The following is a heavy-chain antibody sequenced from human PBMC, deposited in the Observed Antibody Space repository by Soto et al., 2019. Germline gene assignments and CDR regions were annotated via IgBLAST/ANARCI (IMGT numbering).Heavy chain of an antibody. V-gene: IGHV5-51*01. CDR2: MYPGDRET. Sequence: PXQSLKISRHCSGETLYNLLIGGVRQLPGQGPEWMGIMYPGDRETRYIPSFIDKVTISAEKSINTAYLQWSRLAASDSPFHWCARSPRSSQYFDCWGRRAMVAFSS. CDR3: ARSPRSSQYFDC. J-gene: IGHJ4*02. D-gene: IGHD6-13*01. CDR1: GETLYNLL.